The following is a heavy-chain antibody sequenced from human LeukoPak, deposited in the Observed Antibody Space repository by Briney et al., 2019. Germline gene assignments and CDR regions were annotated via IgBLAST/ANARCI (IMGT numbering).Heavy chain of an antibody. V-gene: IGHV1-18*01. CDR2: ISAYNGNT. J-gene: IGHJ5*02. CDR3: ARESGHDSSGPGYWFDP. Sequence: ASVKVSCKASGYTFTSYGISWVRQAPGQGLEWMGWISAYNGNTNYAQKLQGRVTMTTDTSTSTAYMELRSLRSDDTAVYYCARESGHDSSGPGYWFDPWGQGTLVTVSS. CDR1: GYTFTSYG. D-gene: IGHD6-25*01.